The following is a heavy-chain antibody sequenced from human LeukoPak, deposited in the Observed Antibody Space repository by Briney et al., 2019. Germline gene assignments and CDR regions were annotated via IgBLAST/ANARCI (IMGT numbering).Heavy chain of an antibody. D-gene: IGHD1-1*01. Sequence: HWASVKVSCKASGYTFTSYGISWVRQAPGQGLEGMEWISAYNGNTNYAQKLQGRVTMTTDTSTSTAYMELRSLRSDDTAVYYCARGVLQPTPNFDYWGQGTLVTVSS. CDR1: GYTFTSYG. V-gene: IGHV1-18*01. CDR2: ISAYNGNT. J-gene: IGHJ4*02. CDR3: ARGVLQPTPNFDY.